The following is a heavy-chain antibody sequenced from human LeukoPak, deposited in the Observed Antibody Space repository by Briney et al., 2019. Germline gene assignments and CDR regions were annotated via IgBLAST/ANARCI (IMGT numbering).Heavy chain of an antibody. Sequence: GGSLRLSCAASGFTFSSYGMHWVRQAPGKGLEWVAFIRYDGSNKYYADSVKGRFTISRDNAKNSLYLQMNSLRAEDTAVYYCAREGKGIAAGYYFDYWGQGTLVTVSS. CDR1: GFTFSSYG. CDR2: IRYDGSNK. V-gene: IGHV3-30*02. D-gene: IGHD6-13*01. J-gene: IGHJ4*02. CDR3: AREGKGIAAGYYFDY.